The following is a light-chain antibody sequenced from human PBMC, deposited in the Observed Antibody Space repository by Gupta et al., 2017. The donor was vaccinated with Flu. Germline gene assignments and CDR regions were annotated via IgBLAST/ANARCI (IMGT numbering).Light chain of an antibody. CDR3: QQDGRAPQT. V-gene: IGKV3-20*01. Sequence: VFTQSPATLSLSPGDRATLSCRASQSVSHNYVAWYQQKPGQAPRLLIYGASRTASNIPDRFSGNGSATDFTLTISRLAPEDFAVYHCQQDGRAPQTFGEGTKVEIK. CDR1: QSVSHNY. CDR2: GAS. J-gene: IGKJ4*02.